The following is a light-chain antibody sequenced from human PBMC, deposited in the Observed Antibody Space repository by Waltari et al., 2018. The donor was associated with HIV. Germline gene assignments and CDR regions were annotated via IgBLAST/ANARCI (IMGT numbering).Light chain of an antibody. CDR3: QQSYTTPG. CDR2: AAS. V-gene: IGKV1-39*01. CDR1: QSISNY. J-gene: IGKJ4*01. Sequence: DIQMTQSPSSLSASVGDRVTIPCRASQSISNYLNWYQQKPGKAPKLLIYAASSLQSGVPSRFSGSGSGTDFTLTISTLQPEDFATYYCQQSYTTPGFGGGTKVEIK.